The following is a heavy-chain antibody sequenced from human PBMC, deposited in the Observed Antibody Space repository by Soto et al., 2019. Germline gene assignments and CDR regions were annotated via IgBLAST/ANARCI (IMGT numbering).Heavy chain of an antibody. Sequence: RASVKVSCKASGGTFSSYAISWVRQAPGQGLEWMGGIIPIFGTANYAQKFQGRVTITADESTSTAYMELSSLRSEDTAMYYCARGLGDAFDIWGQGTMVTVSS. V-gene: IGHV1-69*13. CDR3: ARGLGDAFDI. J-gene: IGHJ3*02. CDR2: IIPIFGTA. D-gene: IGHD7-27*01. CDR1: GGTFSSYA.